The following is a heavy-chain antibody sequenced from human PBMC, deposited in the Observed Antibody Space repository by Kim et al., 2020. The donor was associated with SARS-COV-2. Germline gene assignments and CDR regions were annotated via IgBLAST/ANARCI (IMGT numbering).Heavy chain of an antibody. D-gene: IGHD1-26*01. Sequence: GGSLRLSCAASGFTFSNYVMSWVRQAPGKGLEWVSTISSSGGNTYYADSVKGRFTISRDNAKNTLYVQMNSLRADDTAVYYCAKDLPYSGTSYDFDYWGQGALVTVSS. CDR1: GFTFSNYV. CDR3: AKDLPYSGTSYDFDY. J-gene: IGHJ4*02. V-gene: IGHV3-23*01. CDR2: ISSSGGNT.